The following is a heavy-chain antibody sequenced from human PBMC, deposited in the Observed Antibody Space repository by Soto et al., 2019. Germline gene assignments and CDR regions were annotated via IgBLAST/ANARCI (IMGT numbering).Heavy chain of an antibody. Sequence: GKGLDWVSVIFADGTTYYVDSVKGRFTISRHNSKNTLYLQMDSLRSEDTAVYYCAKARAQYYDLRSGYAVDYCGQGTLVSVSS. V-gene: IGHV3-53*04. D-gene: IGHD3-3*01. CDR3: AKARAQYYDLRSGYAVDY. J-gene: IGHJ4*02. CDR2: IFADGTT.